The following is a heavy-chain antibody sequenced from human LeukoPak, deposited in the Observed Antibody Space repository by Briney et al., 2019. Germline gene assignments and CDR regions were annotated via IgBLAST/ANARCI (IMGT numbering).Heavy chain of an antibody. CDR2: VSGSGDIT. CDR3: AKTNTYVNFDY. J-gene: IGHJ4*02. D-gene: IGHD5-18*01. Sequence: GGSLRLSCTASGFTFSSSAMSWVRQAPGKGLERVSIVSGSGDITYYADSVKGRFTISRDNSKNTLYLQMNSLRAEDTAVYYCAKTNTYVNFDYWGQGTLVTVSS. V-gene: IGHV3-23*01. CDR1: GFTFSSSA.